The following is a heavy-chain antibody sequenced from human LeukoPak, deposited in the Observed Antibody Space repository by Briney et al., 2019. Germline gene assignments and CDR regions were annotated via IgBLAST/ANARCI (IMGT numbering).Heavy chain of an antibody. CDR1: GYTFPGYY. J-gene: IGHJ4*02. V-gene: IGHV1-2*02. Sequence: ASVKVSCKASGYTFPGYYMHWVRQAPGQGLEWMGWINPNSGGTNYAQKFQGRVTMTRDTSISTAYMELSRLRSDDTAVYYCASGSSAALHYYYGSVSYYKLGYWGQGTLVTVSS. CDR2: INPNSGGT. D-gene: IGHD3-10*01. CDR3: ASGSSAALHYYYGSVSYYKLGY.